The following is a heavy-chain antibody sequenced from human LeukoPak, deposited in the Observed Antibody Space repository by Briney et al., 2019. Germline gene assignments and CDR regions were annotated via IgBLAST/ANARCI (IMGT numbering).Heavy chain of an antibody. V-gene: IGHV3-23*01. Sequence: GGSLRLSCAASGFTFTTYTMRWVRQAPGKRLEWVSAISGSGDSTYHADSVKGRFIISRDNSKNTLYLQMSSLRAEDSALYYCAKPDCPSTSCYTLDYWGQGTLVTVSS. D-gene: IGHD2-2*02. CDR3: AKPDCPSTSCYTLDY. CDR2: ISGSGDST. CDR1: GFTFTTYT. J-gene: IGHJ4*02.